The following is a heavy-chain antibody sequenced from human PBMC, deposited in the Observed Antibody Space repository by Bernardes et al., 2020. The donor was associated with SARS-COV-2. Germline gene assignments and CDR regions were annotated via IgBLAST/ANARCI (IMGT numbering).Heavy chain of an antibody. CDR2: LSSGSTYT. D-gene: IGHD2-2*01. J-gene: IGHJ3*01. CDR3: ARQAGADCSSTSCNRGAFDL. Sequence: GGSLRLSCAASGFSFSDFFMSWIRQAPGKGLEWVSYLSSGSTYTNYADSVKGRFAISRDNAKNSLFLQMNSLRAEDTAVYYCARQAGADCSSTSCNRGAFDLWGQGTMVTVSS. CDR1: GFSFSDFF. V-gene: IGHV3-11*03.